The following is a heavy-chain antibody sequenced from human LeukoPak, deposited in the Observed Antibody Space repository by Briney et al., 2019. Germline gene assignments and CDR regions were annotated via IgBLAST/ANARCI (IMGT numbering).Heavy chain of an antibody. V-gene: IGHV3-30*04. J-gene: IGHJ6*03. CDR3: ARENIVVVPAAMGVDYYYMDV. CDR1: GFTFSSYA. Sequence: PGGSLRLSCAASGFTFSSYAMHWVSQAPGKGLEWVAVISYDGSNKYYADSVKGRFTISRDNSKNTLYLQMNSLRAEDTAVYYCARENIVVVPAAMGVDYYYMDVWGKGTTVTVSS. CDR2: ISYDGSNK. D-gene: IGHD2-2*01.